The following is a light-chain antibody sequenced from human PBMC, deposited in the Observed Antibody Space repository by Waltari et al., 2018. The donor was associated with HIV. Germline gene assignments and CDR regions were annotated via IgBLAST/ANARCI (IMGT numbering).Light chain of an antibody. CDR2: DVS. V-gene: IGLV2-14*03. CDR1: SRDVGGYNY. J-gene: IGLJ1*01. Sequence: ISCTGTSRDVGGYNYVSWYQPHPGKAPKLMIYDVSNRPSGVSNRFSGSKSGNTASLTISGLQAEDEADYYCSSYTSSSPYAFGTGTKVTVL. CDR3: SSYTSSSPYA.